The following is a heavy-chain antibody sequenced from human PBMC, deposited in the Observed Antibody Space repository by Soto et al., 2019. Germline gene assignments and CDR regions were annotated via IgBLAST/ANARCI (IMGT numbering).Heavy chain of an antibody. V-gene: IGHV1-2*02. D-gene: IGHD2-15*01. CDR2: INPNSGGT. CDR1: GYTFTGYY. Sequence: ASVKVSCKASGYTFTGYYIHWVRQAPGQGLEWMGWINPNSGGTNYAQKFQGRVTMTRDTSISTAYMELSRLRSDDTAVYYCARDQCSGGSCLPHPGGYWGQGTLVTVSS. J-gene: IGHJ4*02. CDR3: ARDQCSGGSCLPHPGGY.